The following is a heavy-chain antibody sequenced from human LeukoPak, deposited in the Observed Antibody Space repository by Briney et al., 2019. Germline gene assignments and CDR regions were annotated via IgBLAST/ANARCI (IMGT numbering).Heavy chain of an antibody. Sequence: PSETLSLTCTVSGGSISSSSYYWGWIRQPPGKGLEWIGSIYYSGSTYYNPSLKSRVTISVDRSKNQFSLNLNSVTAADTAVYYCGRVDYDNWFDPWGQGTLVTVSS. J-gene: IGHJ5*02. D-gene: IGHD3-3*01. CDR2: IYYSGST. CDR3: GRVDYDNWFDP. CDR1: GGSISSSSYY. V-gene: IGHV4-39*07.